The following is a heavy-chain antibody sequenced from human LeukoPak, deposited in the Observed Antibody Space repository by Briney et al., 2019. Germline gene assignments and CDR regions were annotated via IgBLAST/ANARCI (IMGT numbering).Heavy chain of an antibody. J-gene: IGHJ4*02. D-gene: IGHD3-10*01. V-gene: IGHV4-59*08. CDR3: ASLVYGSGTYPRI. CDR2: VFHSGNT. Sequence: PSETLSLTCSVSGASISSYYWSWIRQPPGKGLEWIGYVFHSGNTNYNPSLESRVIMSVDTSKNQFSLNLNSVTATDTAVYFCASLVYGSGTYPRIWGQGTLVTVSS. CDR1: GASISSYY.